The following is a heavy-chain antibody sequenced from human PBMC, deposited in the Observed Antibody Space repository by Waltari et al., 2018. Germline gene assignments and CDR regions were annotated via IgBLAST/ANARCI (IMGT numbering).Heavy chain of an antibody. J-gene: IGHJ4*02. CDR1: GYTLTELS. CDR3: ATAGNYYDSSGYSAFGY. D-gene: IGHD3-22*01. Sequence: QVQLVQSGAEVKKPGASVKVPCKVSGYTLTELSMHWVRQAPGKGLEWMGGFDPEDGETIYAQKFQGRVTMTEDTSTDTAYMELSSLRSEDTAVYYCATAGNYYDSSGYSAFGYWGQGTLVTVSS. CDR2: FDPEDGET. V-gene: IGHV1-24*01.